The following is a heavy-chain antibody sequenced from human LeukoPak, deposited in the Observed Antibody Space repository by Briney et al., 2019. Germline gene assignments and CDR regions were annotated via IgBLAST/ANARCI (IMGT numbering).Heavy chain of an antibody. CDR2: ISGSGGST. D-gene: IGHD2-15*01. V-gene: IGHV3-23*01. Sequence: GGSLRLSCAASGFTFSSYAMSWVRQAPGKGLEWVSAISGSGGSTYYADPAKGRFTISRDNSKNTLYLQMNSLRAEDTAVYYCAKGLVAAKEAPTDYWGQGTLVTVSS. CDR1: GFTFSSYA. CDR3: AKGLVAAKEAPTDY. J-gene: IGHJ4*02.